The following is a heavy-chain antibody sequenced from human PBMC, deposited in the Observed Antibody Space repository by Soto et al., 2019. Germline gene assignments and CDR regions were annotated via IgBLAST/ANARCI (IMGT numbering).Heavy chain of an antibody. Sequence: QVRLQESGPGLVKPSETLSLSCLVSGDSVGNGPYYWSWIRQSPGEGLEWIAYIYYSGSTNVNPSLESRVNISIDLSKNQFFLELRSVNAADAAVYFCARVGSSCHSGGCYYYYGLGVWGQGTTVAISS. CDR2: IYYSGST. J-gene: IGHJ6*02. CDR1: GDSVGNGPYY. V-gene: IGHV4-61*01. CDR3: ARVGSSCHSGGCYYYYGLGV. D-gene: IGHD1-26*01.